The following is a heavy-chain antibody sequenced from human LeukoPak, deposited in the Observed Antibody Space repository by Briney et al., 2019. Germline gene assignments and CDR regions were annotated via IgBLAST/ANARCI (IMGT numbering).Heavy chain of an antibody. Sequence: RGESLKISCKGSGYSFTSYWIGWVRQMPGKGLEWKGIIYPGDSDTRYSPSFQGQVSISADKSINTAYLQWSSLQASDTAMYYCARHAMTTVLSDAFHIWGQGTMVTVSS. CDR1: GYSFTSYW. CDR2: IYPGDSDT. CDR3: ARHAMTTVLSDAFHI. J-gene: IGHJ3*02. D-gene: IGHD4-17*01. V-gene: IGHV5-51*01.